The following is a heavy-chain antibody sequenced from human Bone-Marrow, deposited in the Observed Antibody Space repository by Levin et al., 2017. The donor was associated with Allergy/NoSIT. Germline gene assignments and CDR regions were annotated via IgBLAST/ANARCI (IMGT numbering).Heavy chain of an antibody. CDR1: GGSFSGYY. Sequence: SQTLSLTCAVYGGSFSGYYWSWIRQPPGKGLEWIGEINHSGSTNYNPSLKSRVTISVDTSKNQFSLKLSSVTAADTAVYYCARRAITIFGVVKKSNWFDPWGQGTLVTVSS. CDR3: ARRAITIFGVVKKSNWFDP. V-gene: IGHV4-34*01. D-gene: IGHD3-3*01. J-gene: IGHJ5*02. CDR2: INHSGST.